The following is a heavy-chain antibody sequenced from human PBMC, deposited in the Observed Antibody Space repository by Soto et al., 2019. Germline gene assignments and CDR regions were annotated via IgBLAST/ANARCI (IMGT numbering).Heavy chain of an antibody. Sequence: GGSLRLSCAASGFTFSSYGMHWVRQAPGKGLEWVAVISYDGSNKYYADSVKGRFTISRDNSKNTLYLQMNSLRAEDTAVYYCAKDGWTPYYYYYYMDVWGKGTTVTVSS. D-gene: IGHD3-10*01. CDR1: GFTFSSYG. J-gene: IGHJ6*03. CDR3: AKDGWTPYYYYYYMDV. CDR2: ISYDGSNK. V-gene: IGHV3-30*18.